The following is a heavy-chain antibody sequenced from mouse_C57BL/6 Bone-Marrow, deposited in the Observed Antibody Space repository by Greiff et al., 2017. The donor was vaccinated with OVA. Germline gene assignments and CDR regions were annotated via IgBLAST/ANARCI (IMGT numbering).Heavy chain of an antibody. CDR2: IYPGSGST. V-gene: IGHV1-55*01. J-gene: IGHJ2*01. CDR3: ARRARNYGSSYFDY. CDR1: GYTFTSYW. D-gene: IGHD1-1*01. Sequence: VQLQQSGAELVKPGASVKLSCKASGYTFTSYWITWVKQRPGQGLEWIGDIYPGSGSTNYNEKFKSKATLTVDTSSSTAYMQLSSLTSEDSAVYYCARRARNYGSSYFDYWGQGTTLTVSS.